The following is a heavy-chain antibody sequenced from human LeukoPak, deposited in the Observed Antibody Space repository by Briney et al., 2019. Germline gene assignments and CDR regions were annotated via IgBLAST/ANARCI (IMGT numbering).Heavy chain of an antibody. CDR1: GFSFSLYA. Sequence: GGSLRLSCSASGFSFSLYAMNWVRQAPGKGLEWVSSITTGSSYIYYADSVRGRFTVSRDSAKNSLYLQMNDLRDEDTARYYCARVEATTARSYNYYYMDVWGKGTTVTVSS. CDR2: ITTGSSYI. V-gene: IGHV3-21*01. CDR3: ARVEATTARSYNYYYMDV. D-gene: IGHD1-1*01. J-gene: IGHJ6*03.